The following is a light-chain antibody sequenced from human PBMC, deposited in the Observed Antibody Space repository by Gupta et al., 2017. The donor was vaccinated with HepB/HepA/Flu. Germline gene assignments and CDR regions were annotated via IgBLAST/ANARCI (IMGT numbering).Light chain of an antibody. J-gene: IGKJ1*01. CDR1: QSLLHSNGYNY. V-gene: IGKV2-28*01. Sequence: IVMTQSPLSLPVTPGEPASISCRSSQSLLHSNGYNYLDWYLQKPGQSPQLLIYLGSNRASGVPDRFSGSGSGTDLTLKISRVEAEDVGVYYCMQALQTPRTFGQGTKVEIK. CDR3: MQALQTPRT. CDR2: LGS.